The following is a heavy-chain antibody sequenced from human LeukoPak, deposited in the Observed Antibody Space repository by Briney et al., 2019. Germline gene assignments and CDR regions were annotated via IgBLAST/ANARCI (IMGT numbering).Heavy chain of an antibody. V-gene: IGHV1-8*01. Sequence: ASVKVSCKASGYTYTNYDINWVRQATGQGLEWMGWMNPNSGNTGYVQKFKGRVTMTRDTSITTAYMELNSLRFDDTAVYYCARAKYGDLDSWGQGTLVTVSS. CDR2: MNPNSGNT. CDR1: GYTYTNYD. J-gene: IGHJ4*02. CDR3: ARAKYGDLDS. D-gene: IGHD4-17*01.